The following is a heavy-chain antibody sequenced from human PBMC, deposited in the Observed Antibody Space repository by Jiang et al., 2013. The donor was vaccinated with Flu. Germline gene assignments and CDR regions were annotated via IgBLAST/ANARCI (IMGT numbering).Heavy chain of an antibody. CDR1: GYKFTTYW. D-gene: IGHD3-16*01. Sequence: VKKPGESLKISCKGSGYKFTTYWIGWVRQMPGKGLEWMGIIYLGDSDTRYSPSFQGQVTISADKSISTAYLQWSSLKASDTAMYYCASLWGYDYVWGSFWGYFQNWGQGTLVTVSS. CDR3: ASLWGYDYVWGSFWGYFQN. CDR2: IYLGDSDT. V-gene: IGHV5-51*01. J-gene: IGHJ1*01.